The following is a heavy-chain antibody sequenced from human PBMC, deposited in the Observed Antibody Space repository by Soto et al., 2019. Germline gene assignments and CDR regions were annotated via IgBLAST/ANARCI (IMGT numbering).Heavy chain of an antibody. CDR3: ARVLRYTSYYYYYGMDV. CDR1: GYTFTGYY. Sequence: GASVKVSCKASGYTFTGYYMHWVRQAPGQGLEWMGWINPNSGGTNYAQKFQGRVTMTRDTSISTAYMELSRLRSDDTAVYYCARVLRYTSYYYYYGMDVWGQGTTVTASS. D-gene: IGHD3-9*01. V-gene: IGHV1-2*02. J-gene: IGHJ6*02. CDR2: INPNSGGT.